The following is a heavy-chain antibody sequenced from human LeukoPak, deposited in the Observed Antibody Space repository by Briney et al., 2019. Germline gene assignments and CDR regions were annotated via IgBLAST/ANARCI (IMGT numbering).Heavy chain of an antibody. CDR1: GFTFSSYA. Sequence: PGGSLRLSYAASGFTFSSYAMSWVRQAPGKGLEWVSAISGSGGSTYYADSVKGRFTISRDNSKNTLYLQMNSLRAEDTAVYYCAKVPGIRYCSGGSCSDYWGQGTLVTVSS. D-gene: IGHD2-15*01. J-gene: IGHJ4*02. V-gene: IGHV3-23*01. CDR3: AKVPGIRYCSGGSCSDY. CDR2: ISGSGGST.